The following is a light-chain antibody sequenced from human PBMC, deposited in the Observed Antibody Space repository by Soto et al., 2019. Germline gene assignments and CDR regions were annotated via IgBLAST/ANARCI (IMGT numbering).Light chain of an antibody. CDR3: QQRDDLIT. V-gene: IGKV3-11*01. Sequence: EIVLTQSPATLSVSPGERATLSCRASRSVSGYLDWYQQKSGQAPRLLIYDASKGATGIPARFSGSGSETDFTLTISSLEPEDCAVYYCQQRDDLITFGGGTRVDIK. CDR1: RSVSGY. CDR2: DAS. J-gene: IGKJ4*01.